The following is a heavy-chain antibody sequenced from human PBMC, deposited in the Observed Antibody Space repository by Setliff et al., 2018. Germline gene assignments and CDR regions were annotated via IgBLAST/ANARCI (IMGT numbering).Heavy chain of an antibody. CDR3: VRPGGTTVVARHFDY. CDR1: DDSFTSSRYY. V-gene: IGHV4-39*01. J-gene: IGHJ4*01. CDR2: ISYRGTP. Sequence: SETLSLTCTVSDDSFTSSRYYWGWIRQAPGSGLEWIGSISYRGTPYYNASVESRVTISIDTSRNQFSLELRSVTVADTATYYCVRPGGTTVVARHFDYWGSGILVTVS. D-gene: IGHD2-15*01.